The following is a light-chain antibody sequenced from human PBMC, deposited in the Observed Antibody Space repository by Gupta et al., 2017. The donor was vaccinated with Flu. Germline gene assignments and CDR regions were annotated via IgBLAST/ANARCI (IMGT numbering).Light chain of an antibody. Sequence: EIVITQSPATLSVSPGERATLSCRASQSVSSNLAWYQQKPGQAPRLLIYGASTRATGIPARFSGSGSGTEFTLTISSLQSEDFAVYYCQHYNNWPINFGQGTKMEIK. CDR3: QHYNNWPIN. CDR1: QSVSSN. J-gene: IGKJ2*01. CDR2: GAS. V-gene: IGKV3-15*01.